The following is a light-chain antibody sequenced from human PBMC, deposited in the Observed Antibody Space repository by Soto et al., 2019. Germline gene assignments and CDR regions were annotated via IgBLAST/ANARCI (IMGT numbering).Light chain of an antibody. CDR1: QSLLQRSGYHY. J-gene: IGKJ1*01. CDR2: LGS. CDR3: LHALQPPPA. Sequence: DIVLTQSPLSLPVTPGEPASISCRSSQSLLQRSGYHYLDWYLQKPGQSPQLLIYLGSNRATGVPDRFSGSGLGTDFTLKISRVEAEDVGVYYCLHALQPPPAFGQGTKVEIK. V-gene: IGKV2-28*01.